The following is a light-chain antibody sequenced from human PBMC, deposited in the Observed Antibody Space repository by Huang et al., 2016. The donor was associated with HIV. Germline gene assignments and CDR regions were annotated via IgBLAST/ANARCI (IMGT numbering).Light chain of an antibody. Sequence: ALTQSPGTLSLSPGERATLSCRASQSISTSLAWFQQKPGQPPRLLIFGASTRAAGSPDRFSGSGSATDFTLTIAGLEPEDFAMYFCQQYGTSLYTFGQGTKLEIK. CDR3: QQYGTSLYT. J-gene: IGKJ2*01. V-gene: IGKV3-20*01. CDR2: GAS. CDR1: QSISTS.